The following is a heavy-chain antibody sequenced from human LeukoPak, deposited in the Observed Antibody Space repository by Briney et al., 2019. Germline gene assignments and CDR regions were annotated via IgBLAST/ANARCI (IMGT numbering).Heavy chain of an antibody. CDR1: GFTFSSYW. J-gene: IGHJ4*02. V-gene: IGHV3-7*03. D-gene: IGHD6-19*01. Sequence: GGSLRLSCAASGFTFSSYWMSWVRQAPGKGLEWVANIKQDGSEKYYVDSVKGRFTISRDNSKNSLFLQMNSLRAQDTAFYYCAKDASSGWYIDYWGQGTLVTVSS. CDR3: AKDASSGWYIDY. CDR2: IKQDGSEK.